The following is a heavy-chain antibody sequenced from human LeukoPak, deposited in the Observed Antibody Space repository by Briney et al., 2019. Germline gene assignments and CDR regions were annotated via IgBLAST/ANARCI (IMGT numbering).Heavy chain of an antibody. CDR2: ISWNRNTI. CDR1: GFNFNDYA. D-gene: IGHD4-17*01. J-gene: IGHJ4*02. V-gene: IGHV3-9*01. Sequence: HAGGSLRLSCTASGFNFNDYAMHWVRQAPGKGLEWVSGISWNRNTIGYADSVRGRFNIFRDDDKNSLYLQMNSLTTEDTALYYCAKDADDSGDYAGTDSWGQGTLVTVSS. CDR3: AKDADDSGDYAGTDS.